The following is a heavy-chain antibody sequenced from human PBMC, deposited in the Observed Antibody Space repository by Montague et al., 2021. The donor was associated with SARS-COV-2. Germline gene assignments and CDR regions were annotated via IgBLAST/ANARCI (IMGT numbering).Heavy chain of an antibody. CDR1: GGSITNSNYY. V-gene: IGHV4-39*01. Sequence: SETLSLTCTVTGGSITNSNYYWGWIRQPPRKGLEWIGNIYYSGTTDYNPSLKTRVAMSVDTSKGQFSLRLISVTATDTAVYYCGRLIGGGNYYGGFDFWGQGTLVTVSS. J-gene: IGHJ4*02. D-gene: IGHD1-26*01. CDR2: IYYSGTT. CDR3: GRLIGGGNYYGGFDF.